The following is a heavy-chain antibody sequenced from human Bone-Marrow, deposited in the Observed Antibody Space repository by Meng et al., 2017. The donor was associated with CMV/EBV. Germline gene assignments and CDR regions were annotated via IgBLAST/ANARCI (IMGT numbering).Heavy chain of an antibody. CDR3: AKDHLLFGGPNAYFDD. V-gene: IGHV3-30*02. Sequence: GESLKISCAASGFTFSSYSMHWVRQAPGKRLEWVAFIRHDGSTKFYGDSVRGRFTISRDNSKNTLYLQMDSLRAEETAMYYCAKDHLLFGGPNAYFDDWGQGTLVTVSS. CDR1: GFTFSSYS. D-gene: IGHD3-16*01. CDR2: IRHDGSTK. J-gene: IGHJ4*02.